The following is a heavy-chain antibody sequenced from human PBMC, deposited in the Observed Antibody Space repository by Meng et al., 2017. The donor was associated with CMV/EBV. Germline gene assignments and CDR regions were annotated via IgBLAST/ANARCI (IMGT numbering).Heavy chain of an antibody. CDR3: AKGSGSGSYNEDYYGMDV. CDR1: GFTFSSYA. CDR2: ISGSGGST. J-gene: IGHJ6*02. Sequence: GESLKISCAASGFTFSSYAMSWVRQAPGKGLEWVSAISGSGGSTYYADSVKGRFTISRDNSKNTLYLQMNSLRAEDTVVYYCAKGSGSGSYNEDYYGMDVWGQGTTVTVSS. D-gene: IGHD1-26*01. V-gene: IGHV3-23*01.